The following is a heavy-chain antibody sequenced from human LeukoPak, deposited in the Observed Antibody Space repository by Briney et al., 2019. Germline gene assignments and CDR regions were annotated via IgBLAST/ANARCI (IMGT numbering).Heavy chain of an antibody. Sequence: GGSLRLSCAASGFTFSSYSMNWVRQAPGKGLEWVSSISSSSGYIYYADSVKGRFTISRDNAKNSLYLQMNSLRAEDTAVYYCARVRADVGYSSSWGDYWGQGTLVTVSS. V-gene: IGHV3-21*01. CDR3: ARVRADVGYSSSWGDY. CDR2: ISSSSGYI. CDR1: GFTFSSYS. D-gene: IGHD6-13*01. J-gene: IGHJ4*02.